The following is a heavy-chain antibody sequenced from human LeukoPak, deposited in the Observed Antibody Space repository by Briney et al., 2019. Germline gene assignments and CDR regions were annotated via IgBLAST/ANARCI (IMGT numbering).Heavy chain of an antibody. V-gene: IGHV4-4*07. D-gene: IGHD3-3*01. CDR3: ARVKGDYDFWSGYYPDDYYYYYYMDV. CDR1: GVSISSYY. Sequence: PSETLSLTCTVSGVSISSYYWSWIRQPAGKGLEWIGRIYTSGSTNYNPSLKSRVTMSVDTSKNQFSLKLSSVTAADTAVYYCARVKGDYDFWSGYYPDDYYYYYYMDVWGKGTTVTVSS. J-gene: IGHJ6*03. CDR2: IYTSGST.